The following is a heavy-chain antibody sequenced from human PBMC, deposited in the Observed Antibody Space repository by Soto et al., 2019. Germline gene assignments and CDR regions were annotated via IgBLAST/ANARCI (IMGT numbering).Heavy chain of an antibody. J-gene: IGHJ4*02. CDR3: ARSGDNFNVLDY. D-gene: IGHD1-1*01. Sequence: LRLSCAASGFTFSDYYMSWVRQAPGRGLEWISYSSNSGTFARYATSVKGRFSISRDNANNSLYLEMNSLRVEVTAVYYCARSGDNFNVLDYWGQGTPVTVSS. CDR1: GFTFSDYY. V-gene: IGHV3-11*06. CDR2: SSNSGTFA.